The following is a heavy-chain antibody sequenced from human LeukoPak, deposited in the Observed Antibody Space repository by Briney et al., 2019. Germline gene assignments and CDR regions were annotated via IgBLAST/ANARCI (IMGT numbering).Heavy chain of an antibody. CDR1: GFTFSSYA. D-gene: IGHD6-19*01. CDR3: ARALYSSGPFDY. Sequence: PGGSLRLSCAASGFTFSSYAMHWVRQAPGKGLERVAVISYDGSNKYYADSVKGRFTISRDNSKNTLYLQMNSLRTEDTAMYYCARALYSSGPFDYWGQGTLVTVSS. V-gene: IGHV3-30-3*01. CDR2: ISYDGSNK. J-gene: IGHJ4*02.